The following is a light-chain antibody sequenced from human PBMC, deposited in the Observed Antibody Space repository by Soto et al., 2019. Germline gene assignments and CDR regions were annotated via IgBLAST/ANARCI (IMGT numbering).Light chain of an antibody. V-gene: IGLV4-69*01. CDR2: LNSDGSH. CDR3: QTWGTGTVV. CDR1: SGHSSYA. J-gene: IGLJ2*01. Sequence: QSVLTQSPSASASLGASVKLTCTLSSGHSSYAIAWHQQQPEKGPRYLMKLNSDGSHSKGDGIPDRFSASTSGAERYLTISSRQSEDEADYYCQTWGTGTVVFGGGTKVTVL.